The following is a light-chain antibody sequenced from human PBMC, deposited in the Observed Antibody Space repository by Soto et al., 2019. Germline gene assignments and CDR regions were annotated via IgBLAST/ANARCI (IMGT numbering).Light chain of an antibody. J-gene: IGKJ1*01. CDR1: QSISSW. CDR2: KAS. CDR3: QQYNSILRT. Sequence: DIQMTQSPSTLSASVGDRVTITCRASQSISSWLAWYQQKPGKAPKLLIYKASSLESGVPSRFSGRGSGTEFTLTISSLQPDDFATYYCQQYNSILRTFGQGTKVDI. V-gene: IGKV1-5*03.